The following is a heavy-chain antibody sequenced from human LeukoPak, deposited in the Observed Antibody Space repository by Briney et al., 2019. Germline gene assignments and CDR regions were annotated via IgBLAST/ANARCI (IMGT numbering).Heavy chain of an antibody. V-gene: IGHV4-39*01. CDR2: IDYSGST. Sequence: PSETLSLTCTVSGGSISSYNYYWGWIRQPPGKGLEWIGSIDYSGSTYYNPSLKSRVTISVDTSKNQFSLKLSSVTAADTAVYYCAIVSGTTSQIDPWGQGTLVTVSS. J-gene: IGHJ5*02. D-gene: IGHD1-7*01. CDR3: AIVSGTTSQIDP. CDR1: GGSISSYNYY.